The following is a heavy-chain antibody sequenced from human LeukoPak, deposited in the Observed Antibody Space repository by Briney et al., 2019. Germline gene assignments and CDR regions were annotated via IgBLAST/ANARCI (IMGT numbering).Heavy chain of an antibody. Sequence: GGSLRLSCAASGFTFSTYTMNWVRQAPGKGLEWVSSISSSSSYIYYTDSVKGRFTISRDNAKNSLYLQMNSLRAEDTAVYYCARVSSTAYYYGSGTYAFDLWGQGTMVTVSS. CDR2: ISSSSSYI. J-gene: IGHJ3*01. D-gene: IGHD3-10*01. CDR1: GFTFSTYT. CDR3: ARVSSTAYYYGSGTYAFDL. V-gene: IGHV3-21*01.